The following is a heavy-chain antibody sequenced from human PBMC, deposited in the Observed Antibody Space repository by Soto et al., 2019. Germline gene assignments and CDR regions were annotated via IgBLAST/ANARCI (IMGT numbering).Heavy chain of an antibody. CDR3: ARDQGIPYCGGDCYSDWYFDL. J-gene: IGHJ2*01. Sequence: QVQLVQSGAEVKEPGASVKVSCRASGYTFTNYAIHWVRQAPGQRLAWMGWLNPGNGNTKYPQKFQGRVTITRDTSASTAYMFLSSLRSEDTAVYCCARDQGIPYCGGDCYSDWYFDLWGRGTLVTVSS. D-gene: IGHD2-21*01. CDR1: GYTFTNYA. CDR2: LNPGNGNT. V-gene: IGHV1-3*01.